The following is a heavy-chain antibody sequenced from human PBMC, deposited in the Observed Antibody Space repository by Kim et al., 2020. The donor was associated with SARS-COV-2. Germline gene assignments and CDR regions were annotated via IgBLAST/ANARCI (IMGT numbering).Heavy chain of an antibody. V-gene: IGHV4-39*07. CDR2: IYYSGST. CDR1: GGSITSSSYY. J-gene: IGHJ6*01. D-gene: IGHD2-2*01. CDR3: ARDRVVVVPVALPGYY. Sequence: SETLSLTCSVSGGSITSSSYYWGWIRQPPGKGLEWIGNIYYSGSTYYNPSLKSRVTISVDTSKNQFSLKLSSVTAADTAVYYCARDRVVVVPVALPGYY.